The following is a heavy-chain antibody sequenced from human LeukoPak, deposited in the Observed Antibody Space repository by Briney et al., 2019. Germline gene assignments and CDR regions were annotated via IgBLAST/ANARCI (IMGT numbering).Heavy chain of an antibody. CDR2: IYYSGST. J-gene: IGHJ4*02. D-gene: IGHD3-9*01. CDR3: AGYFDWLSGFDY. CDR1: GGSISSYY. V-gene: IGHV4-59*01. Sequence: PSETLSLTCTVSGGSISSYYWSWIRQPPGKGLEWIGYIYYSGSTNYNPSLKSRVTISVDTSKNQFSLKLSSVTAADTAVYYCAGYFDWLSGFDYWGQGTLVTVSS.